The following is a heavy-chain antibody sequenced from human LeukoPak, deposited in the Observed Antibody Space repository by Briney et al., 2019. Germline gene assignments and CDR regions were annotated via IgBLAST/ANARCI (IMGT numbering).Heavy chain of an antibody. V-gene: IGHV1-8*01. Sequence: ASVKVSCKASGYTFTSYDINWVRQATGQGLEWMGWMNPNSGNTGYAQKFQGRVTMTRNTSISTAYMGLSSLRSEDTAVYYCARADYDFWSGYGYWGQGTLVTVSS. J-gene: IGHJ4*02. CDR1: GYTFTSYD. CDR3: ARADYDFWSGYGY. D-gene: IGHD3-3*01. CDR2: MNPNSGNT.